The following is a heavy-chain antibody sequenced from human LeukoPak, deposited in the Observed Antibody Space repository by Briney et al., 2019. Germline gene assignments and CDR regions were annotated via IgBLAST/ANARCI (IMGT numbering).Heavy chain of an antibody. D-gene: IGHD3-22*01. V-gene: IGHV3-33*01. CDR1: GFTFSRHG. Sequence: GGSLRLSCAASGFTFSRHGMHWVRQAPGKGLEWVALIWYDGSNEYYVDSVRGRFTISRDNPKNTLYLQMNSLRAEDTAVYYCARGGDDSKRGYYFDYWGQGTLVTVSS. CDR3: ARGGDDSKRGYYFDY. CDR2: IWYDGSNE. J-gene: IGHJ4*02.